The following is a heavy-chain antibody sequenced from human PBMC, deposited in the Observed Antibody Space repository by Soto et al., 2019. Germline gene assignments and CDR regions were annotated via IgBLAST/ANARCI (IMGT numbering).Heavy chain of an antibody. CDR3: ARQGPATRGMNWFDS. J-gene: IGHJ5*01. Sequence: GESLKISCKGSGYHFTTYWINWVRQMPGKGLEWMGRIDPSDSYTNYSPSFQGHVTISIYKSTTTAYLQWSSLKASDTAKYYCARQGPATRGMNWFDSWGQGNLVTVSS. V-gene: IGHV5-10-1*01. D-gene: IGHD2-2*01. CDR2: IDPSDSYT. CDR1: GYHFTTYW.